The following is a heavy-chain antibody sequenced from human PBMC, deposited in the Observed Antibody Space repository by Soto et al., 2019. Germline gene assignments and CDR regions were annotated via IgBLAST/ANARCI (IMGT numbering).Heavy chain of an antibody. CDR2: ISSTTNYI. J-gene: IGHJ4*02. V-gene: IGHV3-21*01. Sequence: GGSLRLSCAASGFTFTRYSMNWVRQAPGKGLEWVSSISSTTNYIYYADSMKGRFTVSRANAKNSVYLEMNSLSAEDTAVYYCARESEDLTSNFDYWGQGTRVTVSS. CDR3: ARESEDLTSNFDY. CDR1: GFTFTRYS.